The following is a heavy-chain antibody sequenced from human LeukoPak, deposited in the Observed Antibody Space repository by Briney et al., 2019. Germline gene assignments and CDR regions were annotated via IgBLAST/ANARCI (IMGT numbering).Heavy chain of an antibody. CDR3: ARGPGYYDILTGYWPGALDI. CDR2: ISSSSSYI. J-gene: IGHJ3*02. V-gene: IGHV3-21*01. D-gene: IGHD3-9*01. CDR1: GFTFSSYS. Sequence: GGSLRLSCAASGFTFSSYSMNWVRQAPGKGLEWVSSISSSSSYIYYADSVKGRFTISRDNAKNSLYLQMNSLRAEDTAVYYCARGPGYYDILTGYWPGALDIWGQGTMVTVSS.